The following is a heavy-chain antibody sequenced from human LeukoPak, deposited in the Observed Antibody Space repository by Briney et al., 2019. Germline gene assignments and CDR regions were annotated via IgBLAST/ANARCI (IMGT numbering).Heavy chain of an antibody. V-gene: IGHV1-46*01. Sequence: ASVKVSCKASGYTFTSYHMHWVRQAPGQGLEWMGIINPSGGSTSYAQKFQGRVTMTRDTSTSTVYMELSSLRSEDTAVYYCAREISRAYCGGDCYSGFDYWGQGTLVTVSS. J-gene: IGHJ4*02. CDR3: AREISRAYCGGDCYSGFDY. CDR2: INPSGGST. CDR1: GYTFTSYH. D-gene: IGHD2-21*02.